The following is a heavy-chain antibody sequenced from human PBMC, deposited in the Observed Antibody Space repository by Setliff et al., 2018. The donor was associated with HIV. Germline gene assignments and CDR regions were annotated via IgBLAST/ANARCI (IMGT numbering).Heavy chain of an antibody. CDR3: ASWGAGSNSGFDY. V-gene: IGHV4-39*07. CDR2: VYYSGTT. J-gene: IGHJ4*02. D-gene: IGHD3-16*01. Sequence: SETLSLTCTVSGGSISSSSYYWGWIRQPPGKGLEWIGSVYYSGTTYYNPSLESRVTISIDTFKSQFSLKLRSVNAADTAVYYCASWGAGSNSGFDYWGRGTLVTVSS. CDR1: GGSISSSSYY.